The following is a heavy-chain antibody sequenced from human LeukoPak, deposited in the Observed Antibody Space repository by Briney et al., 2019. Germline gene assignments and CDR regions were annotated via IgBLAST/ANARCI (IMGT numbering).Heavy chain of an antibody. D-gene: IGHD3-9*01. CDR1: GFTFSAYN. V-gene: IGHV3-21*06. CDR3: ARGTDWSPLDFDF. CDR2: ISSTRDNYK. J-gene: IGHJ4*02. Sequence: GGPLRLSCVASGFTFSAYNIHWVRQAPGEPLEWVSTISSTRDNYKYYGDSVRGRFTISRDNAKNSVYLQMNSLTVADTAVYFCARGTDWSPLDFDFWGRGTQVTVSS.